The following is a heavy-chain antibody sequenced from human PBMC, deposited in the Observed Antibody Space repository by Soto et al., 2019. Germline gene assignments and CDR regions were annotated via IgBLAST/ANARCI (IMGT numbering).Heavy chain of an antibody. D-gene: IGHD3-3*01. CDR3: AKYVLPAVSIRPPDF. V-gene: IGHV3-30*18. CDR1: GFTFTTYG. CDR2: IYHDGSDK. Sequence: QVQVVESGGGVVQPGRSLRLSCVASGFTFTTYGMHWVRQAPGKGLEWVAFIYHDGSDKYYSDSVKGRFTISRANSKNTLVKQINILRLEYTALYFLAKYVLPAVSIRPPDFWVQGTLVTVSS. J-gene: IGHJ4*01.